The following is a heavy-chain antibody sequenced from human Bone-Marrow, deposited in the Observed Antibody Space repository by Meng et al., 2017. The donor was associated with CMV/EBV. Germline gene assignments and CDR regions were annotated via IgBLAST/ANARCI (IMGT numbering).Heavy chain of an antibody. J-gene: IGHJ4*02. Sequence: SVKVSCKASGFTFTSSAVQWVRQARGQRLEWIGWIVLGSGNTNYAQKFQERVTITWDMSTSTAYMELSSLRSEDTAVYYCAANDCSRTSCYFGKWGQGTLVTVSS. CDR2: IVLGSGNT. V-gene: IGHV1-58*01. CDR1: GFTFTSSA. D-gene: IGHD2-2*01. CDR3: AANDCSRTSCYFGK.